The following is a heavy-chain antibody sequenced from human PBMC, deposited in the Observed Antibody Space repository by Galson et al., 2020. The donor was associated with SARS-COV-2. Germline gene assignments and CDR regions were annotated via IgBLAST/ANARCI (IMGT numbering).Heavy chain of an antibody. V-gene: IGHV3-23*01. Sequence: GGSLRLSCAASGFTFNTYAMSWVRQAPGKGLEWVSGISASTDSAYYADSVKGRYTISRDNSRSTLYLQVHSLRSEDTALYYCAGALAIWGQGTLVTVSS. D-gene: IGHD1-26*01. CDR3: AGALAI. J-gene: IGHJ4*02. CDR1: GFTFNTYA. CDR2: ISASTDSA.